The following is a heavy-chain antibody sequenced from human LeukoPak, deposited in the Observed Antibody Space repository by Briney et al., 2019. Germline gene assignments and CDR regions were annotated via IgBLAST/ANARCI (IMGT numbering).Heavy chain of an antibody. D-gene: IGHD5-12*01. Sequence: SVKVSCKASGGTFDSHAISWVRQAPGQGLEWVRGIIPIFGTTNYAQKFQGRVTITTDESTSTGYMELRSLRSDDTAVYYCARGDSGYDYGFDNWGQGTLVTVSS. CDR2: IIPIFGTT. CDR3: ARGDSGYDYGFDN. V-gene: IGHV1-69*05. J-gene: IGHJ4*02. CDR1: GGTFDSHA.